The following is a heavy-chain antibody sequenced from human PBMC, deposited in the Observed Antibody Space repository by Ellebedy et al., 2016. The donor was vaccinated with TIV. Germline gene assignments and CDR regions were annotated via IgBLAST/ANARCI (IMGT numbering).Heavy chain of an antibody. D-gene: IGHD5-18*01. CDR3: ARKTDTTRSGDF. Sequence: GESLKISCAASGFTVSNNFMTWVRQAPGKGLEWVSLIYSVGSTLYADSVKGRFTIYRDNSRNTLYLQMNNLRVDDTAVYYCARKTDTTRSGDFWGQGTLVTVS. V-gene: IGHV3-53*01. J-gene: IGHJ4*02. CDR2: IYSVGST. CDR1: GFTVSNNF.